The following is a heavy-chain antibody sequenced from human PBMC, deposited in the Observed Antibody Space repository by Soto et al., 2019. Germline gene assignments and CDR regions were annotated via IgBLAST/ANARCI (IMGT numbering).Heavy chain of an antibody. CDR2: IYWDDDK. Sequence: KESGPTLVKPTQTLTLTCTFSGFSLSTTGVGVGWIRQPPGNALEWLALIYWDDDKRYNPSLKSRLTITKDTSKNQVVLTMTNMDPVDTATYYCVQSRCGGDCLQSYSSHSYYGLDVWGQGTTVTVSS. J-gene: IGHJ6*02. D-gene: IGHD2-21*01. CDR1: GFSLSTTGVG. CDR3: VQSRCGGDCLQSYSSHSYYGLDV. V-gene: IGHV2-5*02.